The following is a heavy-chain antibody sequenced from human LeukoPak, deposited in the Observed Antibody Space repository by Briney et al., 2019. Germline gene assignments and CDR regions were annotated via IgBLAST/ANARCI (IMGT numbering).Heavy chain of an antibody. CDR3: ARGMIWGYDYVWGSYRSKYNWFDP. Sequence: GASVKVSCKASGYTFTSYGISWVRQAPGQGLEWMGWISAYDGNTNYAQKLQGRVTMTTDTSTSTAYMELRSLRSDDTAVYYCARGMIWGYDYVWGSYRSKYNWFDPWGREPWSPSPQ. D-gene: IGHD3-16*02. J-gene: IGHJ5*02. CDR2: ISAYDGNT. V-gene: IGHV1-18*01. CDR1: GYTFTSYG.